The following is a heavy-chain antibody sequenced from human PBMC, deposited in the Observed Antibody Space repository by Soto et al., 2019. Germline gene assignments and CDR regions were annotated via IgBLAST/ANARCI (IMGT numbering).Heavy chain of an antibody. J-gene: IGHJ4*02. CDR1: GFTFNYYT. D-gene: IGHD2-2*01. CDR2: IRSKAYGGTT. V-gene: IGHV3-49*04. CDR3: TAGKLYPSLDFDY. Sequence: GGSLRLSCTASGFTFNYYTLSWARQAPGKGLEWVGFIRSKAYGGTTEYAASVKGRFTISRDDSKSIAYLQMNSLKTEDTAVYYCTAGKLYPSLDFDYWGQGTLVTVSS.